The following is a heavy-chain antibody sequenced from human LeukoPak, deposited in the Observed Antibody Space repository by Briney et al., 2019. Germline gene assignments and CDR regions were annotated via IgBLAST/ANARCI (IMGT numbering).Heavy chain of an antibody. J-gene: IGHJ5*02. V-gene: IGHV1-69*05. Sequence: SVKVSCEASGGTFSSYAISWVRQAPGQGLEWMGRIIPIFGTANYAQKFQGRVTITTDESTSTAYMELSSLRSEDTAVYYCARDLSQRSYGSGSNWFDPWGQGTLVTVSS. CDR3: ARDLSQRSYGSGSNWFDP. D-gene: IGHD3-10*01. CDR2: IIPIFGTA. CDR1: GGTFSSYA.